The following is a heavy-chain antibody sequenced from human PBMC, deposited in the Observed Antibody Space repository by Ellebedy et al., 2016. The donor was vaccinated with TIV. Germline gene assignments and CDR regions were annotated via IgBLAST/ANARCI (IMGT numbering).Heavy chain of an antibody. Sequence: GGSLRLXXAASGFTFSSYAMGWVRQAPGKGLEWVSAIRGSGVSTYYADSVKGRFTISRDNSKNTLYLQMNSLRAEDTAVYYCAKDPGYCSSTSCYRYFQHWGQGTLVTVSS. CDR3: AKDPGYCSSTSCYRYFQH. J-gene: IGHJ1*01. D-gene: IGHD2-2*02. V-gene: IGHV3-23*01. CDR1: GFTFSSYA. CDR2: IRGSGVST.